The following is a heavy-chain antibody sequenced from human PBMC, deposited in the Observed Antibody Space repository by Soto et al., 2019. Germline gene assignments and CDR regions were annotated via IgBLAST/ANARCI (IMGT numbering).Heavy chain of an antibody. CDR1: GFTFRNYG. J-gene: IGHJ5*02. V-gene: IGHV3-33*01. D-gene: IGHD1-26*01. CDR2: TSSDGSTK. CDR3: ARWGGSYYESWFDP. Sequence: GGSLRLSCAASGFTFRNYGMHWVRQAPGKGLEWVAVTSSDGSTKYYAASVKGRFTISSDNSKNTLYLQMSSLRAEDTALYYCARWGGSYYESWFDPWGQGTLVTVSS.